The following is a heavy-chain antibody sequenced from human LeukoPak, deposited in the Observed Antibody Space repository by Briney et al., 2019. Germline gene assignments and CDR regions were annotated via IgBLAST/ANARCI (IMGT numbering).Heavy chain of an antibody. V-gene: IGHV1-8*01. CDR1: GYTFTSYD. CDR2: MNPNSGNT. CDR3: ARAGYGDPGDFGY. Sequence: ASVKVSCKASGYTFTSYDINWVRPATGQGLEWMGWMNPNSGNTFYAQKFQGRVTMTRNTSISPAYMELSTLRSEDTAVYYCARAGYGDPGDFGYWGQGTLVTVSS. J-gene: IGHJ4*02. D-gene: IGHD4-17*01.